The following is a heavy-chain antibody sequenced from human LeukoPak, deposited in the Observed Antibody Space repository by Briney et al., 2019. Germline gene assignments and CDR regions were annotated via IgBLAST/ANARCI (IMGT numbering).Heavy chain of an antibody. CDR2: ISHRGST. J-gene: IGHJ4*02. Sequence: SETLSLTCAVYGGSFSGYYWSWIRQPPGKGLEWIGEISHRGSTNYNPSLKSRVTISVDTSKNQFSLKLSSVTAADTAVYYCARELSGYSYGYGYFDYWGQGTLVTVSS. D-gene: IGHD5-18*01. CDR3: ARELSGYSYGYGYFDY. V-gene: IGHV4-34*01. CDR1: GGSFSGYY.